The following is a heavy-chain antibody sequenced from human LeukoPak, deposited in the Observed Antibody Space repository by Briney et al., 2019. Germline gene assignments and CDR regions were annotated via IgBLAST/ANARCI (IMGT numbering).Heavy chain of an antibody. CDR1: ELTFDMYT. CDR3: ASIRKYYARI. CDR2: ISRSGSHV. J-gene: IGHJ6*03. V-gene: IGHV3-21*01. Sequence: GGSLGLSCVVSELTFDMYTMTWVRQAPGKGLEWVSSISRSGSHVYYADSVKGRFTSSRDNAQNSLYLQMDNLRAADTAVYYCASIRKYYARIWGKGTAVLVSS. D-gene: IGHD2/OR15-2a*01.